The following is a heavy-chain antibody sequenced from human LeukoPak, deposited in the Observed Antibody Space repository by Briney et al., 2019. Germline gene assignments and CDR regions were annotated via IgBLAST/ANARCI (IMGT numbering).Heavy chain of an antibody. J-gene: IGHJ3*02. D-gene: IGHD1-26*01. Sequence: GASVKVSCKVSGGTNYALSWVRQAPGQGLEWMGGIIPVLDVANSAQKFQGRVTFTADKSTNTAYMELRSLRSDDTAVYYCARDLDGSYLGDDAFDIWGQGTMVTVSS. CDR2: IIPVLDVA. CDR1: GGTNYA. CDR3: ARDLDGSYLGDDAFDI. V-gene: IGHV1-69*10.